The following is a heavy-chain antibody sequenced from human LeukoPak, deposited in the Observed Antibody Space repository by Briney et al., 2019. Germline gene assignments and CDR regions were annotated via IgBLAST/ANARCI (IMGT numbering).Heavy chain of an antibody. D-gene: IGHD3-22*01. CDR2: IYYSGST. Sequence: PSETLSLTCTVSGGSISSYYWSWIRQPPGKGLEWIGYIYYSGSTNYNPSLKSRVTISVDTSKNQFSLKLSSVTAADTAVYYCARGADYYDSSGYPYWGQGTLVTVSS. CDR1: GGSISSYY. CDR3: ARGADYYDSSGYPY. V-gene: IGHV4-59*01. J-gene: IGHJ4*02.